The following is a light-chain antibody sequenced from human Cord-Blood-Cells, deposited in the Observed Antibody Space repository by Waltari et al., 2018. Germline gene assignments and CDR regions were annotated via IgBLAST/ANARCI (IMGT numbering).Light chain of an antibody. Sequence: QSLLTQPTSASGTPGQRVNISCSATSSNIGSNHVYWYQQLPGTAPKLLIYRNNQRPSGVPDRFSGSKSGTSASLAISGLRSEDEADYYCAAWDDSLSGAVFGGGTQLTVL. CDR2: RNN. CDR1: SSNIGSNH. J-gene: IGLJ7*01. CDR3: AAWDDSLSGAV. V-gene: IGLV1-47*01.